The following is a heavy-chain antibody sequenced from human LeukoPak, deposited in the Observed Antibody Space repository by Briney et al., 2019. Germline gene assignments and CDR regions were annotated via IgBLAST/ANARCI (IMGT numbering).Heavy chain of an antibody. V-gene: IGHV3-23*01. CDR1: GFTLSSYA. CDR2: ISGSGSST. D-gene: IGHD1-1*01. Sequence: PGGSLRLSCAASGFTLSSYAMIWVRQAPGKGLEWVSTISGSGSSTYYADSVKGRFTISRDNSKNTLYLQMNSLRAEDTAVYYCAKIKDGTTFDYWGQGTLVTVSS. CDR3: AKIKDGTTFDY. J-gene: IGHJ4*02.